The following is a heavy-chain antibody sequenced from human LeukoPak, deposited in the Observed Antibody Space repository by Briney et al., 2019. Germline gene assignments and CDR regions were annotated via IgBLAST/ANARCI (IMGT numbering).Heavy chain of an antibody. CDR3: ARELSPPTFDY. CDR1: GGSFSGYY. V-gene: IGHV4-34*01. D-gene: IGHD5-24*01. CDR2: INHSGST. J-gene: IGHJ4*02. Sequence: PSETLSLTCAVYGGSFSGYYWSWIRQPPGKGLEWIGEINHSGSTNYNPSLKSRVTISVDTSKNQFSLKLSSVTAADTAVYYCARELSPPTFDYWGQGTLVTVSS.